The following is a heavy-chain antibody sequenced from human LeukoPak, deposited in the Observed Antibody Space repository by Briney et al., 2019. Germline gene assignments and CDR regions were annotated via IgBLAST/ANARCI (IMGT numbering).Heavy chain of an antibody. J-gene: IGHJ3*02. D-gene: IGHD6-13*01. Sequence: GGSLRLSCAASGFTFSSYSMNWVRQAPGKGLEWVSYISSSGSTIYYADSVKGRFTISRDNAKNSLYLQMNSLRAEDTAVYYCARVQHFDAFDIWGQGTMVTVSS. CDR3: ARVQHFDAFDI. CDR1: GFTFSSYS. CDR2: ISSSGSTI. V-gene: IGHV3-48*04.